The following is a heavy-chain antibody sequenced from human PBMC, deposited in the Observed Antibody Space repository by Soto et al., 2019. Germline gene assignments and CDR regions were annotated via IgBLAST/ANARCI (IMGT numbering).Heavy chain of an antibody. CDR2: SYHSGST. J-gene: IGHJ6*02. CDR3: ARDKWLNYYYGMDV. CDR1: GGSIRSSNW. D-gene: IGHD3-22*01. Sequence: TSETPSLTCSVSGGSIRSSNWWSWFRQPPGKGLEWIGESYHSGSTNYNPSLKSRVTISVDKSKNQFSLKLSSVTAADTAVYYCARDKWLNYYYGMDVWGQGTTVTVSS. V-gene: IGHV4-4*02.